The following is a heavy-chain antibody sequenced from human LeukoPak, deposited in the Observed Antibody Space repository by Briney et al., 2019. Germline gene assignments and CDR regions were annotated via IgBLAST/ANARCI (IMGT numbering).Heavy chain of an antibody. CDR1: GFSFSSYG. Sequence: PGGSLRLSCAASGFSFSSYGMHWVRQAPGKGLEWVAFIRYDGSNKYYADSVKGRFTISRDNSKNTLYLQMNSLRAEDTAVYYCAKAPTSNYYDFWSGYYEDYWGQGTLVTVSS. D-gene: IGHD3-3*01. V-gene: IGHV3-30*02. CDR3: AKAPTSNYYDFWSGYYEDY. J-gene: IGHJ4*02. CDR2: IRYDGSNK.